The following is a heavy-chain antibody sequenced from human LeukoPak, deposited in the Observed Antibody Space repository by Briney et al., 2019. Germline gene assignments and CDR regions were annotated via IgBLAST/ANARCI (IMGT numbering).Heavy chain of an antibody. Sequence: PSETLSLACTVSGDSISSYYWSWIRQPPGKGLECIGYMYYSGSTNYNPSLKSRVTISVDTSKNQFSLKLSSVTAADTAVYYCARHRGSWYVFSAYFDYWGQGTLVTVSS. CDR1: GDSISSYY. V-gene: IGHV4-59*08. CDR2: MYYSGST. CDR3: ARHRGSWYVFSAYFDY. J-gene: IGHJ4*02. D-gene: IGHD6-13*01.